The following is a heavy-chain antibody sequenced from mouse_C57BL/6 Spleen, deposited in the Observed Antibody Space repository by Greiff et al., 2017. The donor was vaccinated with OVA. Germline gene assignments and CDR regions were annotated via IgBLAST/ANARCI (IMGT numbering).Heavy chain of an antibody. J-gene: IGHJ2*01. CDR2: IYPGGGYT. CDR3: ARKGDYDGYPYFDY. D-gene: IGHD2-3*01. Sequence: VQLQQSGAELVRPGTSVKMSCKASGYTFTNYWIGWAKQRPGHGLEWIGDIYPGGGYTNYNEKFKGKATLTADKSSSTAYMQFSSLTSEDSAIYYCARKGDYDGYPYFDYWGQGTTLTVSS. CDR1: GYTFTNYW. V-gene: IGHV1-63*01.